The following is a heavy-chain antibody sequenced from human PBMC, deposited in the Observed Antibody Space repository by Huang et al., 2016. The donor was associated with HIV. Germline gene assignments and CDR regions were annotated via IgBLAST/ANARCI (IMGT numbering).Heavy chain of an antibody. J-gene: IGHJ4*02. CDR1: GHTFSNND. Sequence: QVQLMQSGAEVKKPGASVKVSCKASGHTFSNNDINWVGQGKGQGREGMGLMNANSGIHGYAQKFRGRVTFTKDTSITTAYMELSSLTSEDTAVYYCARGLQGYSIGYYYFDSWGQGTLITVSS. CDR2: MNANSGIH. D-gene: IGHD3-22*01. V-gene: IGHV1-8*03. CDR3: ARGLQGYSIGYYYFDS.